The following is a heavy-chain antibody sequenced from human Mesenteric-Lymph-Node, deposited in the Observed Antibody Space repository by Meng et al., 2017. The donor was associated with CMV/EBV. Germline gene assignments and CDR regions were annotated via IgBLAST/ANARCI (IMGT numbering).Heavy chain of an antibody. J-gene: IGHJ4*02. D-gene: IGHD6-13*01. CDR1: GFTFSSYW. V-gene: IGHV3-7*01. CDR2: INQDGSGK. CDR3: ASRTGHRSSWYDYYYFDY. Sequence: GGSLRLSCAASGFTFSSYWMTWVRQAPGKGLEWVADINQDGSGKYYVDSVKGRFTISRDNAKNSLYLQMNNLRAEDTAVYYCASRTGHRSSWYDYYYFDYWGQGTLVTVSS.